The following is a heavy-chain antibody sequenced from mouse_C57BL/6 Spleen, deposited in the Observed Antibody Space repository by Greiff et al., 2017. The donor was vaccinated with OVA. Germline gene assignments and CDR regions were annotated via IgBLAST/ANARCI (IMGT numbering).Heavy chain of an antibody. D-gene: IGHD1-1*01. CDR1: GFNIKDYY. CDR3: ARGTVVAPYYFDY. CDR2: IDPEDGET. Sequence: EVKLMESGAELVKPGASVKLSCTASGFNIKDYYMHWVKQRTEQGLEWIGRIDPEDGETKYAPKFQGKATITADTSSNTAYLQLSSLTSEDTAVYYCARGTVVAPYYFDYWGQGTTLTVSS. J-gene: IGHJ2*01. V-gene: IGHV14-2*01.